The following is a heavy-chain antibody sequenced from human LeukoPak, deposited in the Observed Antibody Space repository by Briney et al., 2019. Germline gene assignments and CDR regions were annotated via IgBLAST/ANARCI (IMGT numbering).Heavy chain of an antibody. CDR3: AKDKLRSYYYDSSGSDP. Sequence: GGTLSLSCAASGFTFDDYAMHWVRQAPGKGLEWVSANSGSGVSTYYADSVKGRFTISRDNSKNTLYLQMNSLRAEDTAVYYCAKDKLRSYYYDSSGSDPWGQRTLVTVSS. CDR1: GFTFDDYA. J-gene: IGHJ5*02. D-gene: IGHD3-22*01. CDR2: NSGSGVST. V-gene: IGHV3-23*01.